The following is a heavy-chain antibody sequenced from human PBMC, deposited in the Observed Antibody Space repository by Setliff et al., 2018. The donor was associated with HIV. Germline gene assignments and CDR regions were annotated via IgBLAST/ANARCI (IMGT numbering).Heavy chain of an antibody. CDR2: ILSTGERT. CDR1: GFTFSNYA. V-gene: IGHV3-23*01. Sequence: GGSLRLSCAASGFTFSNYAMSWVRQAPGEGLEWVSAILSTGERTFYADSVKGRFTISRDNSKNTVYLQMNSLRAEDTAVYYCVRDDRYLHSHWYDYWGQGTMVTVSS. D-gene: IGHD6-13*01. J-gene: IGHJ4*02. CDR3: VRDDRYLHSHWYDY.